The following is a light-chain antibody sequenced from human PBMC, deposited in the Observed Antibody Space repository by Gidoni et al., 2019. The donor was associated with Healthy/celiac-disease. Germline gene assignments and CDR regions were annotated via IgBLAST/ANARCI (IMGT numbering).Light chain of an antibody. CDR2: AAS. V-gene: IGKV1-39*01. J-gene: IGKJ2*01. CDR1: QSISSY. Sequence: DIQMTQSLPSLSASVGDRVTITCRASQSISSYLNWYQQKLGKAPKLLIYAASSLQSGVPSRFSGSGSGTDFTLTISSLQPEDFATYYCQQSYSTPMYTFGQGTKLEIK. CDR3: QQSYSTPMYT.